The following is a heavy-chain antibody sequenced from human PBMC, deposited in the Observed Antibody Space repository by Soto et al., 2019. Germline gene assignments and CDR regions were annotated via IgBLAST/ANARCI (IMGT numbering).Heavy chain of an antibody. CDR3: AIVTTVTTYVY. J-gene: IGHJ4*02. CDR1: GFTFSDYY. D-gene: IGHD4-4*01. CDR2: ISSSGSTI. V-gene: IGHV3-11*01. Sequence: PGGSLRLSCAASGFTFSDYYMSWIRQAPGKGLEWVSYISSSGSTIYYADSVKGRYTISRDNAKNSLYLQMNSLRAEDTAVYYCAIVTTVTTYVYWGQGTLGTVSS.